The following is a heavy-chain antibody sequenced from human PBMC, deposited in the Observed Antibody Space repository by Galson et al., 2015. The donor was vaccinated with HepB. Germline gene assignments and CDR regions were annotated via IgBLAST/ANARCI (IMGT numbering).Heavy chain of an antibody. CDR3: VGDFWRQ. CDR1: GFTLSSYT. D-gene: IGHD3-3*01. V-gene: IGHV3-30-3*01. Sequence: SLRLSCAASGFTLSSYTMHWVRQVPGKGLEWVAVISYDGTNKYYADSVKGRFTISRDNSKNTLYLQMNSLRAEDTAIFYCVGDFWRQWGQGTLVTVSS. CDR2: ISYDGTNK. J-gene: IGHJ4*02.